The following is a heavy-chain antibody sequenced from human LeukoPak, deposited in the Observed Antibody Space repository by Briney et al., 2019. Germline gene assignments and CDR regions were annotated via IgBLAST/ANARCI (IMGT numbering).Heavy chain of an antibody. V-gene: IGHV1-18*01. CDR3: ARGPDYDFWSGYYTGTNWFDP. D-gene: IGHD3-3*01. Sequence: ASVKVSCKASGYTFTSYGISWVRRAPGQGLEWMGWISAYNGNTNYAQKLQGRVTMTTDTSTSTAYMELRSLRSDDTAVYYCARGPDYDFWSGYYTGTNWFDPWGQGTLVTVSS. CDR2: ISAYNGNT. CDR1: GYTFTSYG. J-gene: IGHJ5*02.